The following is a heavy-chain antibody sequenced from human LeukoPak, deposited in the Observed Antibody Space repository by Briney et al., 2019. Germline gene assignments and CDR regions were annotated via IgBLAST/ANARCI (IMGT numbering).Heavy chain of an antibody. CDR1: GFTFSGSA. CDR2: IRSKANDHAT. V-gene: IGHV3-73*01. D-gene: IGHD4-17*01. J-gene: IGHJ4*02. CDR3: TRRLMTTVNDH. Sequence: GGSLRLSCAASGFTFSGSAMHWVRQSPGKGLEWVGRIRSKANDHATAYAASVRGRFTISRDDSKNTAYLQMNSLKTEDTAVYYCTRRLMTTVNDHWGQGTLVTVSS.